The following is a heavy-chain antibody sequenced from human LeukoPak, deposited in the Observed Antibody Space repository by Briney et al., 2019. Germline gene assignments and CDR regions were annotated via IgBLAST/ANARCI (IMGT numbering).Heavy chain of an antibody. D-gene: IGHD2-8*01. CDR1: GYTFTDYH. J-gene: IGHJ4*02. V-gene: IGHV1-2*02. CDR2: INPNSGDT. CDR3: ATLMAHLDY. Sequence: RASVKVSCKAFGYTFTDYHMHWVRQAPGQGLEWMGWINPNSGDTNYARKFQGRVTMTRDTTISTAYMELSRLRSDDTAVFYCATLMAHLDYWGQGTLVTVSS.